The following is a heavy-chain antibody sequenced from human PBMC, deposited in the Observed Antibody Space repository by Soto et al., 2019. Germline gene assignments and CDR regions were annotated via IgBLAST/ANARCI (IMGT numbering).Heavy chain of an antibody. Sequence: QVQLVESGGGVVQPGRSLRLSCAASGFTFSSYGMHWVRQAPGKGLEWVAVIWYDGSNKYYADSVKGRFTISRDNSKNTLYLQMNSLRAEDTDVYYCARTRGYSGYDHFDYWGQGTLVTVSS. V-gene: IGHV3-33*01. CDR3: ARTRGYSGYDHFDY. CDR1: GFTFSSYG. J-gene: IGHJ4*02. CDR2: IWYDGSNK. D-gene: IGHD5-12*01.